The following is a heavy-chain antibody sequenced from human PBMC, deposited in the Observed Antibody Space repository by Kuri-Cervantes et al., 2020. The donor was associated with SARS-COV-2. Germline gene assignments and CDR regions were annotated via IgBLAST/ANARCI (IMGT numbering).Heavy chain of an antibody. Sequence: ASVKVSCKVSGYTLTELSMHWVRQAPGKGLEWMGGFDPEDGETIYAQKFQGRVAMTEDTSTDTAYMELSSLRSEDTAVYYCARGHHLSNWFDPWGQGTLVTVSS. CDR1: GYTLTELS. V-gene: IGHV1-24*01. CDR3: ARGHHLSNWFDP. J-gene: IGHJ5*02. CDR2: FDPEDGET.